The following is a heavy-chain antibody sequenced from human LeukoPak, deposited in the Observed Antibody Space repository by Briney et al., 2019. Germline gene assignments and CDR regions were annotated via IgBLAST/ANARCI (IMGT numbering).Heavy chain of an antibody. CDR3: ARDNSVGDTAWWFDP. Sequence: ASVKVSCKASGYTFTSYYMHWVRQAPGQGLEWMGLINPSGSSTSYAQKFQGRLSLTRDMSTSTDYMELSSLRSEDTAVYYCARDNSVGDTAWWFDPWGQGTLVTVYS. V-gene: IGHV1-46*01. J-gene: IGHJ5*02. CDR1: GYTFTSYY. D-gene: IGHD1-26*01. CDR2: INPSGSST.